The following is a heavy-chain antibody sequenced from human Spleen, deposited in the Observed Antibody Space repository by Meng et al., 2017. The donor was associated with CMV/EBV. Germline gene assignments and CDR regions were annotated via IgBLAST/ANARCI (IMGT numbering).Heavy chain of an antibody. CDR1: GFTFDDYA. CDR2: ISWNSGSI. D-gene: IGHD2-15*01. Sequence: SLKISCAASGFTFDDYAMHWVRQAPGKGLEWVSGISWNSGSIGYADSVKGRFTISRDNAKNSLYLQMNSLRAEDTAVYYCARYCSGGSCFWGQGTLVTVSS. V-gene: IGHV3-9*01. CDR3: ARYCSGGSCF. J-gene: IGHJ4*02.